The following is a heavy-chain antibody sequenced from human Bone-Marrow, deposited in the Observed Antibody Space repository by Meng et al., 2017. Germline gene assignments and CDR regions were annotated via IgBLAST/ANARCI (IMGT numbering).Heavy chain of an antibody. Sequence: QVQLQESGPGLVKPSETLSLTCTVSGASIRNYYWTWIRQPPGKGLEWIGYIYYSGSTNYNPSLKSQLTISFNTSQTQFSLRLTSVTAADTAEYYCARLVPAGRYFDCWGRGTLVTVSS. CDR3: ARLVPAGRYFDC. CDR2: IYYSGST. CDR1: GASIRNYY. D-gene: IGHD1-26*01. V-gene: IGHV4-59*08. J-gene: IGHJ4*02.